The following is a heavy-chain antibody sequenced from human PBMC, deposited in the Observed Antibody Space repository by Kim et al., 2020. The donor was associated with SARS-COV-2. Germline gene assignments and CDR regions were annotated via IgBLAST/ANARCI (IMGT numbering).Heavy chain of an antibody. V-gene: IGHV4-30-2*04. D-gene: IGHD3-10*01. J-gene: IGHJ4*02. Sequence: PSLKSGITISVDTAKNQFSLKLSSVTAADTAVYYCARDFESARNYYAIGYWGQGTLVTVSS. CDR3: ARDFESARNYYAIGY.